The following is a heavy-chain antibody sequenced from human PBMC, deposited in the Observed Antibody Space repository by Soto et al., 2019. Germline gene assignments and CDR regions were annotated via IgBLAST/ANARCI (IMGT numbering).Heavy chain of an antibody. Sequence: SVEVPCKASGGSFSSYAISWVRQAPGQGLEWMGGIIPIFGTANYAQKFQGRVTITADESTSTAYMELSSLRSEDTAVYYWAREPGGATPGMDVWGQGTTVTVSS. CDR1: GGSFSSYA. CDR2: IIPIFGTA. V-gene: IGHV1-69*13. J-gene: IGHJ6*02. D-gene: IGHD1-26*01. CDR3: AREPGGATPGMDV.